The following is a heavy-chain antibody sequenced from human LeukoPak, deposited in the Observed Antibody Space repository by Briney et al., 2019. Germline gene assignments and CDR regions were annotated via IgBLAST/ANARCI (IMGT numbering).Heavy chain of an antibody. CDR1: GFTFSDYY. CDR3: AKDPGLQLWFVY. J-gene: IGHJ4*02. Sequence: GGSLRLSCAAFGFTFSDYYMSWIRPAPRKGLEWVSYISSSGSTIYYADSVKGRFTISRDNAKNPLYLQMNSLRAEDTAVYYCAKDPGLQLWFVYWGQGTLVTVSS. V-gene: IGHV3-11*01. D-gene: IGHD5-18*01. CDR2: ISSSGSTI.